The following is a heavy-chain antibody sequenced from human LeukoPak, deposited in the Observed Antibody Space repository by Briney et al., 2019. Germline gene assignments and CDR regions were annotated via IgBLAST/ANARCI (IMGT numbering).Heavy chain of an antibody. V-gene: IGHV3-74*01. Sequence: GGSLRLSCAASGFIFSSYWMHWVRQAPGKGLVWVARINGDGSSTSYADSVKGRFTIYRDNGKNTLYLQMNTLRAEDTAMYYCARPYDISTGYFDYWGQGTLVTVSS. CDR3: ARPYDISTGYFDY. J-gene: IGHJ4*02. CDR1: GFIFSSYW. D-gene: IGHD3-9*01. CDR2: INGDGSST.